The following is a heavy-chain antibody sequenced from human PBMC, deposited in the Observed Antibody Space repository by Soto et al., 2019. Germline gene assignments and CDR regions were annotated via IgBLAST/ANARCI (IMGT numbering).Heavy chain of an antibody. Sequence: QVQLVQSGAEVKQPGASVKVSCRASGYSFITYDLNWVRQTPGQGFEWLGWMSPNSGNTGYAQKFQGRITMTRSTPIRTAYTELSSLRSEDTAVYYCARGAASWGFAFWGQGSLVAVSS. D-gene: IGHD7-27*01. CDR1: GYSFITYD. V-gene: IGHV1-8*01. CDR2: MSPNSGNT. CDR3: ARGAASWGFAF. J-gene: IGHJ4*02.